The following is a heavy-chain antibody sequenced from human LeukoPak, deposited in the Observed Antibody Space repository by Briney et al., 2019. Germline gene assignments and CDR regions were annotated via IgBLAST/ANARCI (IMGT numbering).Heavy chain of an antibody. CDR2: ITGSGGTT. CDR1: GFTFSSYG. D-gene: IGHD2-2*01. Sequence: GGTLTLSCAASGFTFSSYGMSWVRQAPGKGLEWVSSITGSGGTTYYADSVKGRFIISRDNSKNTLYLQMNSLRAEDTAVYYCAKDRAYCTSSSCYGWFDPWGQGTLVTVSS. V-gene: IGHV3-23*01. CDR3: AKDRAYCTSSSCYGWFDP. J-gene: IGHJ5*02.